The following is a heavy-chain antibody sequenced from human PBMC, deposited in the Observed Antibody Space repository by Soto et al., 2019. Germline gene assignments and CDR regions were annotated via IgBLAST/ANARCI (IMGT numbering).Heavy chain of an antibody. J-gene: IGHJ4*02. CDR1: GFSLSTSGVG. CDR3: AHRPVLSDFNY. V-gene: IGHV2-5*02. D-gene: IGHD3-3*01. CDR2: IYWDDNK. Sequence: QITLKESGPPLVKPTQTLTLTCTFSGFSLSTSGVGVGWIRQPPGKALEWLALIYWDDNKRYSPSLKSRLTITTATPKNRVVLTMTNMAPVQTATYYCAHRPVLSDFNYWGQGTLVTVSS.